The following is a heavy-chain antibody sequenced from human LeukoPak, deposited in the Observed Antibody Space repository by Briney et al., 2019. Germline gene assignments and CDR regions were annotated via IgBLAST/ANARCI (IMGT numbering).Heavy chain of an antibody. CDR3: ASPGNQLPPLGYYGMDV. Sequence: GESLKISCKGSGYSFTSYWISWVRQMPGKGLEWMGRIDPSDSYTNYSPSFRGHVTISADKSISTAYLQWSSLKASDTAMYYCASPGNQLPPLGYYGMDVWGKGTTVTVSS. CDR2: IDPSDSYT. J-gene: IGHJ6*04. D-gene: IGHD2-2*01. CDR1: GYSFTSYW. V-gene: IGHV5-10-1*01.